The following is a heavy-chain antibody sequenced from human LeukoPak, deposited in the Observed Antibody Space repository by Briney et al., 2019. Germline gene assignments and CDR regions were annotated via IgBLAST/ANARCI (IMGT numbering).Heavy chain of an antibody. J-gene: IGHJ5*02. Sequence: GGSLRLSCAVSGFIVSGDYMSWVRQAPGKGLEWVSVLYSGGETYYADSVKGRFTISRDNSKNTLYLQMNSLRVEDTAVYYCARHDWFDPWGRGTLVTVSS. V-gene: IGHV3-66*04. CDR3: ARHDWFDP. CDR1: GFIVSGDY. CDR2: LYSGGET.